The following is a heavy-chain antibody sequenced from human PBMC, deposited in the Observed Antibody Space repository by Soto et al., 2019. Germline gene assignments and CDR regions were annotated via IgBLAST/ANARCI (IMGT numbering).Heavy chain of an antibody. Sequence: EVQLLESGGGLVQPGGSLRLSCAASGFTFSSYAMSWVRQAPGKGLEWVSAISGSGGSTYYADSVKGRFTISRDNSKNTLYLQMKSMRAEDTAVYYCAKGGAAAGVFDYWGQGTLVAVSS. CDR1: GFTFSSYA. V-gene: IGHV3-23*01. CDR3: AKGGAAAGVFDY. D-gene: IGHD6-13*01. J-gene: IGHJ4*02. CDR2: ISGSGGST.